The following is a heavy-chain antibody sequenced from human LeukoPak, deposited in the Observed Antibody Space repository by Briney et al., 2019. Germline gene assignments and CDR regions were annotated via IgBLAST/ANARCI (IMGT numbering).Heavy chain of an antibody. CDR2: INHSGST. V-gene: IGHV4-34*01. D-gene: IGHD4-11*01. CDR3: AREPRL. Sequence: SETLSLTCAVYGGSFSGYYWSWIRQPPGKGLEWIGEINHSGSTNYNPSLKSRVTISVDTSKNQFSLKLSSGTAAGTAVYDCAREPRLWGQGTLVTVSS. CDR1: GGSFSGYY. J-gene: IGHJ4*02.